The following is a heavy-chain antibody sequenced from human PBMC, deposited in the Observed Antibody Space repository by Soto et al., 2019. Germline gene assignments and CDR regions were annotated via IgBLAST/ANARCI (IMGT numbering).Heavy chain of an antibody. CDR3: ARGAGYYYYMDV. J-gene: IGHJ6*03. CDR1: GGTFSSYT. CDR2: IIPILGIA. V-gene: IGHV1-69*02. Sequence: QVQLVQSGAEVKKPGSSVKVSCKASGGTFSSYTISWVRQAPGQGLEWMGRIIPILGIANYAQKFQGRVTITADKSTSTAYMELSSLSSEDTAVYYCARGAGYYYYMDVWGKGTTVTVSS. D-gene: IGHD1-26*01.